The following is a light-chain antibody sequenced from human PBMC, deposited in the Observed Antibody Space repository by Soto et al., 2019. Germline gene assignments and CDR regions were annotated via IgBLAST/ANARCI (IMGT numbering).Light chain of an antibody. V-gene: IGKV1-12*01. J-gene: IGKJ5*01. CDR1: QGISNW. Sequence: DIQMTQSPSSVSASVGDRVTITCRASQGISNWLAWYQQKSGKAPKLLIYSASRLQSGVPSRFSGSGSGTDFSLTTSSLQPGDFATYYCQQANSFPITFGQGTRLEIK. CDR3: QQANSFPIT. CDR2: SAS.